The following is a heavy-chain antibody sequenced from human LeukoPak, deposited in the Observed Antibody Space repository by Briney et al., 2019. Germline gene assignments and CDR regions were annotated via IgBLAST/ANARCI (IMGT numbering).Heavy chain of an antibody. V-gene: IGHV3-21*01. CDR3: ARGGSGYDGLNWFDP. D-gene: IGHD5-12*01. Sequence: PGGSLRLSCAASGFTFSSYSMNWVRQAPGKGLEWVSSIISSSNYVYYEDSVKGRFTVSRDNAKNSLYLQMNSLRAEDTAVFYCARGGSGYDGLNWFDPWGQGTLVTVSS. CDR2: IISSSNYV. CDR1: GFTFSSYS. J-gene: IGHJ5*02.